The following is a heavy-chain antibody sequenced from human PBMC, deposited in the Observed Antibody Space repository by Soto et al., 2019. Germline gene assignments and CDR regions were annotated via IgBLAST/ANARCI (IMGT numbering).Heavy chain of an antibody. CDR2: ITTSSSTI. CDR3: ARRAV. J-gene: IGHJ6*02. Sequence: EVQLVESGGGLVQPGGSLRLSCAASGFTFSTYSMNRVRQAPGKGLEWISYITTSSSTIYYADSVKGRFTISRDNAKNSLYLQMNSLRVEDTAVYYCARRAVWGQGTTVTVS. V-gene: IGHV3-48*01. CDR1: GFTFSTYS.